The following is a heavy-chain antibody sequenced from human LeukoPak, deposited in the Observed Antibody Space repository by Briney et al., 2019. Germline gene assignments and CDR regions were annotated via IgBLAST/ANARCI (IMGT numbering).Heavy chain of an antibody. CDR1: GNIFTCNW. CDR3: ATCTTMSLSVSSVFDY. J-gene: IGHJ4*02. D-gene: IGHD3-10*02. CDR2: IYPGDSDT. V-gene: IGHV5-51*01. Sequence: GESLKISCQASGNIFTCNWIGWVRQMPGKGLEWMGIIYPGDSDTRYSPSFQGQVTISADKSISTAYLQWSSLKASDTAMYYCATCTTMSLSVSSVFDYWGQGTLVTVSS.